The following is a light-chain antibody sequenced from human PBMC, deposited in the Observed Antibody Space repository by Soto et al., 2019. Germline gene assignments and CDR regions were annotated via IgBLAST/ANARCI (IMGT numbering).Light chain of an antibody. V-gene: IGLV2-14*01. CDR3: SSYTSSSTLV. CDR1: SSYVGGYNY. J-gene: IGLJ2*01. CDR2: DVI. Sequence: HSALTQPASVSGSPGQSITISCTGTSSYVGGYNYVSWYQQHPSKAPKLMIYDVINRPAGVTNRFSVSKSGNTASLTISGHHADDDADYYCSSYTSSSTLVFGGGTKVTVL.